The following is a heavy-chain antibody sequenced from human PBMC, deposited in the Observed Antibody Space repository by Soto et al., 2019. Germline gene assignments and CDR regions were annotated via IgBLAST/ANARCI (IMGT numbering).Heavy chain of an antibody. Sequence: QVQLVQSGAEVKKPGASVKVSCKASGYSFTDYHIHWVRQAPGQGLEWLGRINPKSGGTSTAQKFQGWVTMTTVTSISTASMELTRLTSDDRAIYYCARGDSTDCSNGVCSFFYNHDMDVWGQGTTVTVSS. J-gene: IGHJ6*02. V-gene: IGHV1-2*04. D-gene: IGHD2-8*01. CDR2: INPKSGGT. CDR3: ARGDSTDCSNGVCSFFYNHDMDV. CDR1: GYSFTDYH.